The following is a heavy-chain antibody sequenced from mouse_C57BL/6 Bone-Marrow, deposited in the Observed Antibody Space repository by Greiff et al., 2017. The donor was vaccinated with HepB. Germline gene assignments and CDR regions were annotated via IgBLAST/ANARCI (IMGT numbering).Heavy chain of an antibody. V-gene: IGHV2-6-1*01. CDR3: ARHGHVTGSSHYYAMDY. CDR1: GFSLTSYG. D-gene: IGHD3-3*01. Sequence: VKLQESGPGLVAPSQSLSITCTVSGFSLTSYGVHWVRQPPGKGLEWLVVIWSDGSTTYNSALKSRLSISKDNSKSQVFLKMNSLQTDDTAMYYCARHGHVTGSSHYYAMDYWGQGTSVTVSS. CDR2: IWSDGST. J-gene: IGHJ4*01.